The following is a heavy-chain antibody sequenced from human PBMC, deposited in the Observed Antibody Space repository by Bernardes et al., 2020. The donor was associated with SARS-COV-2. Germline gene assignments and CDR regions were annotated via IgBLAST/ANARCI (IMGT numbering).Heavy chain of an antibody. J-gene: IGHJ2*01. D-gene: IGHD6-13*01. CDR2: IKQDGSEK. CDR1: GFTFSSSW. V-gene: IGHV3-7*01. Sequence: GGSLRLSCAASGFTFSSSWMSWVRQAPGKGLEWVANIKQDGSEKYYVDSVKGRFTISRDNATNSLYLQMKSLGAEDTAVYYCARVSGSSWYFDLWGRGTMGTVAS. CDR3: ARVSGSSWYFDL.